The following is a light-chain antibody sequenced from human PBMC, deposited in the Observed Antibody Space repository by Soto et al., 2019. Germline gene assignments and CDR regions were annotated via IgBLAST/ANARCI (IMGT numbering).Light chain of an antibody. CDR3: QHYNDYSRV. V-gene: IGKV1-5*03. J-gene: IGKJ1*01. Sequence: DIQMTQSPSTLSASIGDTVTITCRTSQSVDTWLAWYQHKAGKAPKLLIYRASSLATGVPSRFSGSESGTAFTLTITSLQPDDFATYYWQHYNDYSRVFGQGTQVEIK. CDR1: QSVDTW. CDR2: RAS.